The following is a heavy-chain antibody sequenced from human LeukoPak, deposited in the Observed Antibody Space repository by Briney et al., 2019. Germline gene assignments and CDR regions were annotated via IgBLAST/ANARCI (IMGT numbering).Heavy chain of an antibody. J-gene: IGHJ4*02. CDR1: GFTFSVYA. V-gene: IGHV3-30*04. CDR3: VRGVGYSYGEIDY. D-gene: IGHD5-18*01. Sequence: GRSLRLSCAASGFTFSVYAMHWVRQAPGKGLEWVAVISYDGSNKYYADSVKGRFTISRDNSKNTLYLQMNSLRAEDTAVYYCVRGVGYSYGEIDYWGQGTLVTVSS. CDR2: ISYDGSNK.